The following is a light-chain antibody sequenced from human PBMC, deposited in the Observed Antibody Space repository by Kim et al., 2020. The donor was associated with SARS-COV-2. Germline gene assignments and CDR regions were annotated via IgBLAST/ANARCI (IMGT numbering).Light chain of an antibody. CDR2: YNS. J-gene: IGLJ3*02. CDR1: DIASKS. Sequence: SYELTQPPSVSVAPGQTATITCGGNDIASKSVHWYQQNPGQAPVLVIYYNSDRPSGIPGRFSGSNSGNTATLTITGVEAGDEADYYCQGWDSSTDHRVFG. V-gene: IGLV3-21*04. CDR3: QGWDSSTDHRV.